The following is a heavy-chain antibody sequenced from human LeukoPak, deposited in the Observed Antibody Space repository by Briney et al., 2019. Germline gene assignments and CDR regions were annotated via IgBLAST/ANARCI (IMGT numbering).Heavy chain of an antibody. CDR2: INPSGGST. D-gene: IGHD3-22*01. Sequence: GASVKVSCKASGYTFSSYYIHWVRQAPGQGLEWMGMINPSGGSTSYAQRFQGRVTMTRDTSTSTAYMELRSLRSDDTAVYYCARGEEDYYDSSGYYYRANAFDIWGQGTMVTVSS. CDR3: ARGEEDYYDSSGYYYRANAFDI. CDR1: GYTFSSYY. J-gene: IGHJ3*02. V-gene: IGHV1-46*01.